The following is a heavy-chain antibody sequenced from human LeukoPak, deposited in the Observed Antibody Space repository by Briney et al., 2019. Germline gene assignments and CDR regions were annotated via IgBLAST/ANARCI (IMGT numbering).Heavy chain of an antibody. CDR1: GGSISSGGYY. Sequence: PSQTLSLTCTVSGGSISSGGYYWSWIRQHPGKGLEWIGYIYYSGSTYYNPSLKSRVTMSVDTSKNQFSLKLSSVTAADTAVYYGARAYGGNPLWCDYWGQGTLVTVSS. CDR2: IYYSGST. D-gene: IGHD4-23*01. V-gene: IGHV4-31*03. J-gene: IGHJ4*02. CDR3: ARAYGGNPLWCDY.